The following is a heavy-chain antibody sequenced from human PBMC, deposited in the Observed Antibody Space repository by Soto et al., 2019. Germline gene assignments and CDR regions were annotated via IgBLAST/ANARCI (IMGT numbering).Heavy chain of an antibody. CDR1: GFTFSSYG. D-gene: IGHD3-10*01. J-gene: IGHJ6*03. CDR2: IWYDGSNK. CDR3: ARVGGSGSYFYYYYYYMDV. Sequence: GGSLRLSCAASGFTFSSYGMHWVRQAPGKGLEWVAVIWYDGSNKYYADSVKGRFTISRDNSKNTLYLQMNSLRAEDTAVYYCARVGGSGSYFYYYYYYMDVWGKGTTVTVSS. V-gene: IGHV3-33*01.